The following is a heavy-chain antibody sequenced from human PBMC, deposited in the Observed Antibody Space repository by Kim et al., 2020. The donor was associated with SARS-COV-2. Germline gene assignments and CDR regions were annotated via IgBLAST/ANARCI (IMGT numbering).Heavy chain of an antibody. Sequence: LSLTCAASGFTFSSYGMHWVRQAPGKGLEWVAVIWYDGSNKYYADSVKGRFTISRDNSKNTLYLQMNSLRAEDTAVYYCAKAALPSVAGIYYYGMDVWGQGTTVTVSS. V-gene: IGHV3-33*06. CDR3: AKAALPSVAGIYYYGMDV. J-gene: IGHJ6*02. D-gene: IGHD6-19*01. CDR2: IWYDGSNK. CDR1: GFTFSSYG.